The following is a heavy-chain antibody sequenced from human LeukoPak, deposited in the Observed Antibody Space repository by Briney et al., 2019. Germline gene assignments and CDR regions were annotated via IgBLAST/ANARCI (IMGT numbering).Heavy chain of an antibody. J-gene: IGHJ5*02. Sequence: SETLSLTCAVYGGSFSGYYWSWIRQPPGKGPEWIGEINHSGSTNYNPSLKSRVTISVDTSKNQFSPKLSSVTAADTAVYYCARGGRSGWYDWFDPWGQGTLVTVSS. CDR3: ARGGRSGWYDWFDP. CDR1: GGSFSGYY. CDR2: INHSGST. D-gene: IGHD6-19*01. V-gene: IGHV4-34*01.